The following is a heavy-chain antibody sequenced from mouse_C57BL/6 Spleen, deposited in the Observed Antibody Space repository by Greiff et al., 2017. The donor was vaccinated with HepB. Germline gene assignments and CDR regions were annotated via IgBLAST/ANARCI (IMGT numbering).Heavy chain of an antibody. CDR2: IYPRSGNT. CDR1: GYTFTSYG. CDR3: ARFGEDYYGNYGWYFDV. Sequence: QVQLQQSGAELARPGASVKLSCKASGYTFTSYGISWVKQRTGQGLEWIGEIYPRSGNTYYNEKFKGKATLTADKSSSTAYMELRSLTSEDSAVYFCARFGEDYYGNYGWYFDVWGTGTTVTVSS. D-gene: IGHD2-1*01. J-gene: IGHJ1*03. V-gene: IGHV1-81*01.